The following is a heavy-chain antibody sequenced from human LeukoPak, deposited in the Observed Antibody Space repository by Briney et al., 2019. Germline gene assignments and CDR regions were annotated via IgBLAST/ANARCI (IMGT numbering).Heavy chain of an antibody. V-gene: IGHV3-30*18. CDR3: AKSGRRGYSYGYRFKYYFES. Sequence: TGGSLRLSCAASGFTFSSYGMYWVRQAPGKGLEWVAVISYDGGNKYYVDSVKGRFTISRDNSKNTLYLQMNSLGAEDTAVYYCAKSGRRGYSYGYRFKYYFESWGQGTLVTVSS. J-gene: IGHJ4*02. CDR1: GFTFSSYG. D-gene: IGHD5-18*01. CDR2: ISYDGGNK.